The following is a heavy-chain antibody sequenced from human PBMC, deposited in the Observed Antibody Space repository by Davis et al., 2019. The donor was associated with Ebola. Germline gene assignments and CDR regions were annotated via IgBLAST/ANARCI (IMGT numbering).Heavy chain of an antibody. CDR3: AGGDFWSGQFDY. J-gene: IGHJ4*02. CDR1: GGSISSYY. Sequence: ETLSLTCTVSGGSISSYYWSWVRQAPGRGLEWVSGISGIGGSAYYADSVKGRLTISRDNSKNTLYLQMHSLRGEDTAVYYCAGGDFWSGQFDYWGQGTLVTVSS. D-gene: IGHD3-3*01. V-gene: IGHV3-23*01. CDR2: ISGIGGSA.